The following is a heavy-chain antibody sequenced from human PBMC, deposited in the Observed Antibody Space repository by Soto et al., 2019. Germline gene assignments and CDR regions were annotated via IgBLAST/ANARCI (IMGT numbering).Heavy chain of an antibody. J-gene: IGHJ5*02. CDR2: IYWDDDK. D-gene: IGHD2-15*01. CDR1: GFSLSTSGVG. Sequence: QITLKESGPALVKPTQTLTLTCTFSGFSLSTSGVGVGWIRQPPGKALEWLALIYWDDDKRYSPSLKSRLTITKDTSKNQVVLTMTNMDPVDTATYYCAHRPAGSAYNWFDPWGQGTLVTVSS. V-gene: IGHV2-5*02. CDR3: AHRPAGSAYNWFDP.